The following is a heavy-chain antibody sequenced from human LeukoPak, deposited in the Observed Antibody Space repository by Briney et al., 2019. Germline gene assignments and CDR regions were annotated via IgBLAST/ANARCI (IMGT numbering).Heavy chain of an antibody. V-gene: IGHV1-2*06. CDR2: INPNSGGT. CDR1: GYTFTGYY. D-gene: IGHD5-12*01. Sequence: ASVKVSCKASGYTFTGYYMHWVRQAPGQGLEWMGRINPNSGGTNYAQKFQGRVTMTRDTSISTAYMELSRLRSDDTAVYYCARDLIPYADYSGYALTGFDYWGQGTLVTVSS. CDR3: ARDLIPYADYSGYALTGFDY. J-gene: IGHJ4*02.